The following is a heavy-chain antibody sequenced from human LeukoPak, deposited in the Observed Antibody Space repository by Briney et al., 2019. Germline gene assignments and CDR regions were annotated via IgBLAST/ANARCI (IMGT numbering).Heavy chain of an antibody. J-gene: IGHJ6*02. D-gene: IGHD3-3*01. V-gene: IGHV1-18*01. Sequence: ASVKVSCKASGYTFTSYGISWVRQAPGQGLEWMGWISAYNGNTDYAQKLQGRVTMTTDTSTSTAYMELRSLRSDDTAVYYCARSSDFWSRYYYYYYGMDVWGQGTTVTVSS. CDR3: ARSSDFWSRYYYYYYGMDV. CDR1: GYTFTSYG. CDR2: ISAYNGNT.